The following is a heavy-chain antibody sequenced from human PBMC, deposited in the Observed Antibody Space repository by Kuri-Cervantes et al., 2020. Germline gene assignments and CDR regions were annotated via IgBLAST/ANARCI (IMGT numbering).Heavy chain of an antibody. V-gene: IGHV3-33*06. CDR2: IWYGGSNK. Sequence: GGSLRLSCAASGFTFSNYGMHWVRQAPGKGLEWVAVIWYGGSNKNYADSVKGRFTISRDNSKNTLSLQMNSLRVEDTAVYYCAKEARVRYYFDYWGQGTLVTVSS. J-gene: IGHJ4*02. CDR3: AKEARVRYYFDY. CDR1: GFTFSNYG.